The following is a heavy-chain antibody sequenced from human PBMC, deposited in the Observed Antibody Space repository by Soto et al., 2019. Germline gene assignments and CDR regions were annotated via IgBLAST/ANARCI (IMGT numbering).Heavy chain of an antibody. V-gene: IGHV3-48*02. CDR1: GFTFSAYR. CDR3: ERDWGSCSGGGCYGVMDV. Sequence: PGGSLRLSCAASGFTFSAYRMNWVRQAPGKGLEWVSYISSGSTTMYYAGSVKGRFTISRENAQNSLFLQMNSLRDEDTAVYYVERDWGSCSGGGCYGVMDVSGQGTAVTVSS. CDR2: ISSGSTTM. J-gene: IGHJ6*02. D-gene: IGHD2-15*01.